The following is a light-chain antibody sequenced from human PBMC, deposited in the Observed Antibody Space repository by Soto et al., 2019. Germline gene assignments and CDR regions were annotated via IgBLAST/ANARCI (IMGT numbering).Light chain of an antibody. Sequence: QSVLTQPPSASGTPGQRVIISCSGSSSNIGNNYVSWYQQLPGTAPKLLIYDNNKRPSGIPDRFSGSKSGTSATLGITGLQTGDEADYYCGTWDSSRTWVFGGGTKLTVL. CDR1: SSNIGNNY. CDR2: DNN. V-gene: IGLV1-51*01. J-gene: IGLJ3*02. CDR3: GTWDSSRTWV.